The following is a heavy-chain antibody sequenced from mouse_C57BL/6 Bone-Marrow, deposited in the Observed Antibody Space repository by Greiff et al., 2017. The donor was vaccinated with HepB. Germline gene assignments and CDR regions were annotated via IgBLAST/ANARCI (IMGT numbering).Heavy chain of an antibody. CDR2: ISSGGSYT. CDR3: ARHRDLAY. Sequence: EVKLMESGGDLVKPGGSLKLSCAASGFTFSSYGMSWVRQTPDKRLEWVATISSGGSYTYYPDSVKGRFTISRDNAKNTLYLQMSSLKSEDTAMYYCARHRDLAYWGQGTLVTVSA. CDR1: GFTFSSYG. V-gene: IGHV5-6*01. J-gene: IGHJ3*01.